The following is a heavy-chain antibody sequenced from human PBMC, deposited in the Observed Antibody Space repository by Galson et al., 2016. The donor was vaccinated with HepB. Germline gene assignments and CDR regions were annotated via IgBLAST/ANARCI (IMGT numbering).Heavy chain of an antibody. J-gene: IGHJ6*02. V-gene: IGHV3-48*02. CDR2: IVSGSDTI. D-gene: IGHD5-18*01. Sequence: SLRLSCAASGFIFSRYSMNWVRQAPGKGLEWVSYIVSGSDTIYYADSVKGRFTISRDNAKNSLYLQMIGLRDEDTAVYYCARGQDTSVEIYYYPMDVWGQGTTVTVSS. CDR1: GFIFSRYS. CDR3: ARGQDTSVEIYYYPMDV.